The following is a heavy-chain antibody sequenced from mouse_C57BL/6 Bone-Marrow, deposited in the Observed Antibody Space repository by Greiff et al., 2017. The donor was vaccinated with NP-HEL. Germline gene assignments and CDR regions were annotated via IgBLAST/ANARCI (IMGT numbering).Heavy chain of an antibody. J-gene: IGHJ2*01. CDR2: IYPGSGST. Sequence: VQLQQPGAELVKPGASVKLSCKASGYTFTSYWMHWVKQRPGQGLEWIGDIYPGSGSTNYNEKFKSKATLTVDTSSSTAYMQLSSLTSEDSAFYYCALIATVDFDYWGQGTTLTVSS. V-gene: IGHV1-55*01. D-gene: IGHD1-1*01. CDR1: GYTFTSYW. CDR3: ALIATVDFDY.